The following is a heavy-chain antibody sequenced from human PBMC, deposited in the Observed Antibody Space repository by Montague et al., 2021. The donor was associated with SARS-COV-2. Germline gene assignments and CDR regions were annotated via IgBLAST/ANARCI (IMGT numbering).Heavy chain of an antibody. Sequence: SLRLSCAASGFTFSNYAMRWVRQAPGKGLEWVSAISNSGSKQRYXDSXKGRFTISRDNSKNTLYLQMDSLRAEDTAVYYCAKDQVVPPDRNFDYWGQGTLVSVSS. V-gene: IGHV3-23*01. CDR1: GFTFSNYA. CDR3: AKDQVVPPDRNFDY. D-gene: IGHD2-2*01. CDR2: ISNSGSKQ. J-gene: IGHJ4*02.